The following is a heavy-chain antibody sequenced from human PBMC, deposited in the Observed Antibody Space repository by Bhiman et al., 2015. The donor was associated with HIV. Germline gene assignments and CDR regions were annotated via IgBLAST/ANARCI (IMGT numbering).Heavy chain of an antibody. CDR3: ARRDSGSLSFDM. CDR1: GFIFDDYG. J-gene: IGHJ3*02. V-gene: IGHV3-20*04. D-gene: IGHD1-26*01. Sequence: EVELLESGGGLVQPGGSLRLSCEGFGFIFDDYGLSWVRQAPGKGLEWVSGINWNGGSTGYADSVKGRCTISRDNGKNSLYLQMNSLRAEDTALYYCARRDSGSLSFDMWGQGTMVTVSS. CDR2: INWNGGST.